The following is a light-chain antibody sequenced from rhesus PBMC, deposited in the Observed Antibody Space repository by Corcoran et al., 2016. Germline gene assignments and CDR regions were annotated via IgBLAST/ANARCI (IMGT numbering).Light chain of an antibody. Sequence: DIVLTQSPASLAVSPGQRATITCRASESVSVIGIDLIHWYQQKPGQPPKSLIYQASNKDTGVPPRFSGRGSGTDFTLTINPVEADDAADYYCLQTKNSPWTFGQGTKVEIK. CDR1: ESVSVIGIDL. CDR3: LQTKNSPWT. J-gene: IGKJ1*01. V-gene: IGKV7-13*01. CDR2: QAS.